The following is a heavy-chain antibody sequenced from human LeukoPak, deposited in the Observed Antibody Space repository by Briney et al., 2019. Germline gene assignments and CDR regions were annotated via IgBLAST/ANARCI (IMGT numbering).Heavy chain of an antibody. D-gene: IGHD2-21*02. CDR3: ARGQAYCGGDCYSDY. V-gene: IGHV1-2*02. CDR2: INPNSGGT. J-gene: IGHJ4*02. Sequence: ASVKVSCKASGYTFTGYYIHWVRQAPGQGLEWMGWINPNSGGTNYAQKFQGRVTMTRDTSISTAYMELSRLRSDDTAVYYCARGQAYCGGDCYSDYWGQGTLVTVSS. CDR1: GYTFTGYY.